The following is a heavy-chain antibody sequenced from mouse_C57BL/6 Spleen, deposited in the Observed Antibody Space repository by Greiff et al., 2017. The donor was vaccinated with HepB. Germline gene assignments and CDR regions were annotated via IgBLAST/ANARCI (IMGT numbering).Heavy chain of an antibody. CDR3: ARWSYAMDY. CDR2: ISNGGGST. J-gene: IGHJ4*01. Sequence: EVNVVESGGGLVQPGGSLKLSCAASGFTFSDYYMYWVRQTPEKRLEWVAYISNGGGSTYYPDTVKGRFTISRDNAKNTLYLQMSRLKSEDTAMYYCARWSYAMDYWGQGTSVTVSS. CDR1: GFTFSDYY. V-gene: IGHV5-12*01.